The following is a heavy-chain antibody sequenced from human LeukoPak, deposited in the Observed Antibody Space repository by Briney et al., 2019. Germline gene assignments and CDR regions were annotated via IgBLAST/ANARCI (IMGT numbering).Heavy chain of an antibody. CDR2: ISGSGGST. V-gene: IGHV3-23*01. D-gene: IGHD6-19*01. J-gene: IGHJ4*02. CDR1: GFTFSSYA. Sequence: GSLRLSCAASGFTFSSYAMSWVRQAPGKGLEWVSAISGSGGSTYYADSVKGRFTISRDNSKNTLYLQMNSLRAEDTAVYYCAKRALQQWLVPGMGGYYFDYWGQGTLVTVSS. CDR3: AKRALQQWLVPGMGGYYFDY.